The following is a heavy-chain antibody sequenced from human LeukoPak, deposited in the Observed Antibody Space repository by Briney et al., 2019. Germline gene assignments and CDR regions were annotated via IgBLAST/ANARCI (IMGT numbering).Heavy chain of an antibody. J-gene: IGHJ4*02. Sequence: PGGSLRLSCAASGFTFSSYGVSWVRQAPGKGLEWVSGISGSGHRTYYADSVKGRFTISRDNSKNTLYLQMNSLRAEDTAVYYCARAHYYGSGSYYKRTDYWGQGTLVTVSS. V-gene: IGHV3-23*01. CDR3: ARAHYYGSGSYYKRTDY. D-gene: IGHD3-10*01. CDR2: ISGSGHRT. CDR1: GFTFSSYG.